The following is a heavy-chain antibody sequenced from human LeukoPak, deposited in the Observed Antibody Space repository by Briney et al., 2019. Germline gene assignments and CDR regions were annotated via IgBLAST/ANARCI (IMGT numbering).Heavy chain of an antibody. J-gene: IGHJ6*03. CDR1: GFTFSSYG. Sequence: PGGSLRLSCAASGFTFSSYGMHWVRQAPGKGLEWVAFIRYDGSNKYYADSVKGRFTISRDNSKNTLYLQMNSLRAEDTAVYYCAKAAYCGGDCYPYYYYYYMDVWGKGTTVTVSS. CDR2: IRYDGSNK. CDR3: AKAAYCGGDCYPYYYYYYMDV. V-gene: IGHV3-30*02. D-gene: IGHD2-21*01.